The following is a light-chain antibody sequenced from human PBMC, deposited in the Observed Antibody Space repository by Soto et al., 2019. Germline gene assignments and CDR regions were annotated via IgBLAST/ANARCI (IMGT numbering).Light chain of an antibody. CDR1: QSISTY. CDR2: AAS. Sequence: DIQMTQSPSSLSASVGDRVTITCRASQSISTYLHWYQQKPGKAPNLLSYAASTLQSGVPSRFSGSGSGTEFTLTISSLQPEDFATYFCQHGYSTPLTFGGGTKVDI. CDR3: QHGYSTPLT. J-gene: IGKJ4*01. V-gene: IGKV1-39*01.